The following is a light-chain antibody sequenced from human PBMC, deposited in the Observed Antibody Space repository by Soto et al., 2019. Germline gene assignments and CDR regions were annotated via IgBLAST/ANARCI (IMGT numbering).Light chain of an antibody. V-gene: IGKV3-20*01. CDR3: EEYGDSLT. CDR1: QSVRSTY. Sequence: EMVLTQYPGTLSLSPGERATLSCRASQSVRSTYLAWYQQKPGQAPRLLIYSASSRATGIPDRFSGSGSGTDFTLTIIRLEPEDFAVYYCEEYGDSLTFGGGTKVEIK. CDR2: SAS. J-gene: IGKJ4*01.